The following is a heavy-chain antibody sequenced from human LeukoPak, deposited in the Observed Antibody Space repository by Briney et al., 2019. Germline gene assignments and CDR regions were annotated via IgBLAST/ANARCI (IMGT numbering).Heavy chain of an antibody. CDR3: ARLDRYYDFWSGYWTLYYYYYMDV. Sequence: PGGSLRLSCAASGFTFSSYWMSWVRQAPGKGLEWVANIKQDGSEKYYVDSVKGRFTISRDNAKNSLYLQMNSLRAEDTAVYYCARLDRYYDFWSGYWTLYYYYYMDVWGKGTTVTVSS. D-gene: IGHD3-3*01. J-gene: IGHJ6*03. CDR2: IKQDGSEK. V-gene: IGHV3-7*01. CDR1: GFTFSSYW.